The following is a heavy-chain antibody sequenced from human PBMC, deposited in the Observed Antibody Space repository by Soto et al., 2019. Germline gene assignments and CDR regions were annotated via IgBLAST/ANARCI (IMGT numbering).Heavy chain of an antibody. CDR3: AREIVVVPAAIS. V-gene: IGHV4-30-4*01. CDR2: IYYSGST. CDR1: GGSISSGDYY. D-gene: IGHD2-2*02. Sequence: SETQCLTCTVSGGSISSGDYYWSWIRQPPGKGLEWIGYIYYSGSTYYNPSLKSRVTISVDTSKNQFSLKLSSVTAADTAVYYCAREIVVVPAAISWGQGTLVTV. J-gene: IGHJ4*02.